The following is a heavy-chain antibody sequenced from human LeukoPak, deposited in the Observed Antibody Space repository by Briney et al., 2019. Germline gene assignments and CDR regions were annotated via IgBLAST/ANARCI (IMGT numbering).Heavy chain of an antibody. CDR1: GFTFSSYG. Sequence: PGGSLRLSCAASGFTFSSYGMNWVCQAPGKGLEWVSSISSRSSYIYYADSVKGRFTISRDNAKNSLYLELHSLRAEDTAVYYCARQYYDIWSGYYTADYYFDYWGQGTLVTVSS. CDR3: ARQYYDIWSGYYTADYYFDY. J-gene: IGHJ4*02. CDR2: ISSRSSYI. D-gene: IGHD3-3*01. V-gene: IGHV3-21*06.